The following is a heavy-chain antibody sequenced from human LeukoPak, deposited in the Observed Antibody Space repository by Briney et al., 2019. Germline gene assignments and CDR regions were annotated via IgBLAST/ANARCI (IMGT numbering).Heavy chain of an antibody. V-gene: IGHV5-51*01. CDR2: IYPGDSDT. J-gene: IGHJ4*02. D-gene: IGHD6-19*01. Sequence: GESLKISCKGSGYNFTKYWIGWVRQMPGKGLEWMGIIYPGDSDTRYSPSFQGQVTISADKSISTAHLQWSSLKASDTAMYYCARQGASSAWYTVDYWGQGTLVTVSS. CDR1: GYNFTKYW. CDR3: ARQGASSAWYTVDY.